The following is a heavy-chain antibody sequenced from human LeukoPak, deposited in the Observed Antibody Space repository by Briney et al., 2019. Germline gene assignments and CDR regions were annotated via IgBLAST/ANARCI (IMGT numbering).Heavy chain of an antibody. CDR3: ARAAYDSNGFTANHDY. V-gene: IGHV3-53*01. CDR2: LYSDGST. D-gene: IGHD3-22*01. CDR1: GFTVSSCY. J-gene: IGHJ4*02. Sequence: GGSLRLSCAGSGFTVSSCYMSWVRQAPGKGLEWVSVLYSDGSTFCADSVKGRFTISRDNSKNTLHLQMNNLRAEDTAVYYCARAAYDSNGFTANHDYWGQGTLVTVSS.